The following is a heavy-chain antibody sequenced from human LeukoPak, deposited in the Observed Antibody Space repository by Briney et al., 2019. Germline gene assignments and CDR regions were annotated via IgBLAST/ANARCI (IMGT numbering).Heavy chain of an antibody. CDR3: ARVAFGGTVPSYYFDY. J-gene: IGHJ4*02. V-gene: IGHV4-34*01. D-gene: IGHD3-16*01. CDR1: GAYFSAYY. Sequence: SETLSLTCGVSGAYFSAYYWSWIRQPPGKGLEWIGEVDYRGNINYNPSLESRVTISVDTSKNHFSLKLSSVTAADTAVYYCARVAFGGTVPSYYFDYWGQGTLVTVSS. CDR2: VDYRGNI.